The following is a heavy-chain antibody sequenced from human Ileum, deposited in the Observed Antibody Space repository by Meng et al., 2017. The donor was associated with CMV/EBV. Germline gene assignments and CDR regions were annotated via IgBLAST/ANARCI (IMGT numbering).Heavy chain of an antibody. CDR2: ISYDGSNK. J-gene: IGHJ4*02. CDR1: GFTVTNNH. Sequence: GESLKISCAVSGFTVTNNHMNWVRQAPGKGLEWVAVISYDGSNKYYADSVKGRFTISRDNSKNTLDLQMNSLRAEDTAVYYCARQDCSGGRCYLDYWGQGTLVTVSS. D-gene: IGHD2-15*01. CDR3: ARQDCSGGRCYLDY. V-gene: IGHV3-30*19.